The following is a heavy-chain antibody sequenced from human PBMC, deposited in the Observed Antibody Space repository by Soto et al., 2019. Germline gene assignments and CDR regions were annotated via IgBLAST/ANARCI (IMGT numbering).Heavy chain of an antibody. CDR1: GGTFSNYA. D-gene: IGHD6-13*01. CDR2: IIPIFGTT. V-gene: IGHV1-69*12. Sequence: QVQLVQSGAEVKKPGSSVKVSCKASGGTFSNYAISWVRQAPGQGLEWMGGIIPIFGTTNYAQRFQGRVTITADESTSTAYMELRSLRSEDTAVYYFARVSSSWYKDYFDYWGQGTLVTVSS. CDR3: ARVSSSWYKDYFDY. J-gene: IGHJ4*02.